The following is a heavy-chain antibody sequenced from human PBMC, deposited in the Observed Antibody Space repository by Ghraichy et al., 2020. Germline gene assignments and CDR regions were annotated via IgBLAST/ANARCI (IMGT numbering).Heavy chain of an antibody. J-gene: IGHJ4*02. CDR2: ISGGGVT. D-gene: IGHD3-10*01. CDR1: GFTVSETD. Sequence: GGSLRLSCAASGFTVSETDLSWVRQAPGKGLEWVSFISGGGVTYYADFVKGRFILSRDNSKNTMSLQMNSLRADDTAVYYCSKVQTYNSYNYYLFVFWGQGSLVTVSS. CDR3: SKVQTYNSYNYYLFVF. V-gene: IGHV3-66*01.